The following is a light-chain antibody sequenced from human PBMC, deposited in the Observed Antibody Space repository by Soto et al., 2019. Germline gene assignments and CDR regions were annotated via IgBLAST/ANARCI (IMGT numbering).Light chain of an antibody. J-gene: IGLJ3*02. CDR2: EVT. Sequence: QSALTQPRSVSGSPGQSVTLSCTGTSSDVGNYDYVSWYQQHPGMAPKLMIYEVTQRPSGVPNRFSGSKSGNTASLTVSGLQAEDEADYYCNSYAASGNLWVFGGGTKLTVL. V-gene: IGLV2-8*01. CDR3: NSYAASGNLWV. CDR1: SSDVGNYDY.